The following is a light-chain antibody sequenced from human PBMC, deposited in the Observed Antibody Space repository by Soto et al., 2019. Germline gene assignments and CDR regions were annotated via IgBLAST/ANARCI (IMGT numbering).Light chain of an antibody. V-gene: IGKV1-9*01. Sequence: DIQLTQSPSFLSPSIGESVTITCRASQVISTSLAWYQVKPGKAPKLLIYAASTLESGVPSRFSATVSEIELSLTITSLQPGDFETYYCQQLFDSPITFGKGERPEI. CDR1: QVISTS. CDR2: AAS. J-gene: IGKJ5*01. CDR3: QQLFDSPIT.